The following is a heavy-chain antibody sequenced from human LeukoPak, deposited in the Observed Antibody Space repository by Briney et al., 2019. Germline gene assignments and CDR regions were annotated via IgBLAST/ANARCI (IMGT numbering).Heavy chain of an antibody. J-gene: IGHJ3*02. Sequence: PSETLSLTCAVYGGSFSGYYWSWIRQPPGKGLEWIGEINHSGSTNYNPSLKSRVTISVDTSKNQFSLKLSSVTAADTAVYYCARGHRAFDTWGQGTMVTVSS. V-gene: IGHV4-34*01. CDR3: ARGHRAFDT. CDR2: INHSGST. CDR1: GGSFSGYY.